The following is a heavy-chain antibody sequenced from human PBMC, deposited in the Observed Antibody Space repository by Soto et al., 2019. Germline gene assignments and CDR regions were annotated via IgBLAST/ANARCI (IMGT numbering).Heavy chain of an antibody. Sequence: GGSLRLSCTASGFTFGDYAMSWFRQAPGKGLEWVGFIRSKAYGGTTEYAASVKGRFTISRDDSKSIAYLQMNSLKTEDTAVYYCTRDGRDIVVVPAAETFDYWGQGTLVTV. CDR2: IRSKAYGGTT. D-gene: IGHD2-2*01. CDR1: GFTFGDYA. V-gene: IGHV3-49*03. J-gene: IGHJ4*02. CDR3: TRDGRDIVVVPAAETFDY.